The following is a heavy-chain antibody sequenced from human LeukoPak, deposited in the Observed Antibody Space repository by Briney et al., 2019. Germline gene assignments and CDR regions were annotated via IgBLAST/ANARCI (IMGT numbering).Heavy chain of an antibody. CDR3: ARDKRGYWSSTSCYPP. D-gene: IGHD2-2*01. Sequence: SETLSLTCTVSGGSISSGSYYWSWIRQPAGKGLEWIGRIYTSGSTNYNPSLKSRVTISVDTSKNQFSLKLSSVTAADTAVYYWARDKRGYWSSTSCYPPWGQGTMVTVSS. CDR1: GGSISSGSYY. J-gene: IGHJ3*01. CDR2: IYTSGST. V-gene: IGHV4-61*02.